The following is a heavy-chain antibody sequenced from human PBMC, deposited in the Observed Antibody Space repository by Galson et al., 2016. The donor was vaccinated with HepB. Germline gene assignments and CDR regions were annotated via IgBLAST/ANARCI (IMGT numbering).Heavy chain of an antibody. J-gene: IGHJ4*02. V-gene: IGHV3-30-3*01. CDR3: ARDLAVGRYFDY. Sequence: SLRLSCAASGFTFSDYAMHWVRQAPGKGLEWVAVISYDGSNKYYADSVKGRFTISRDNSKNTLYLQMNSLRDEDTAVYYCARDLAVGRYFDYCGQGTLVTVSS. D-gene: IGHD2-15*01. CDR1: GFTFSDYA. CDR2: ISYDGSNK.